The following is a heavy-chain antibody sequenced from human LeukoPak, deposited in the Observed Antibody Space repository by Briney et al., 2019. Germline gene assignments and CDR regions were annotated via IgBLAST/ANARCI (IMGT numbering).Heavy chain of an antibody. CDR2: ISSSSSYI. CDR1: GFTFSSYS. J-gene: IGHJ2*01. CDR3: ARDSCSGGGCHYWYFDL. D-gene: IGHD2-15*01. V-gene: IGHV3-21*01. Sequence: GGTLRLSCAAPGFTFSSYSMNWVRQAPGKGLEWVSSISSSSSYIYYADSVKGRFTISRDNAKNSLYLQMNSLRAEDTAVYYCARDSCSGGGCHYWYFDLWGRGTLVTVSS.